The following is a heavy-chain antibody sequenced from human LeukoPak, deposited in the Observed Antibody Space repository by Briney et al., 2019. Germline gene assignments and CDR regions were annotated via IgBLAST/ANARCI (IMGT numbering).Heavy chain of an antibody. Sequence: GASVKVSCKGSEYTFTGYYMHWVRQAPGQGLEWMGWINPNSGGTNYAQKFQGRVTMTRDTSISTAYMELSKLRSDDTAVYYCARDLREGYSSSWYYYYYYMDVWGKGTTVTVSS. D-gene: IGHD6-13*01. CDR1: EYTFTGYY. V-gene: IGHV1-2*02. J-gene: IGHJ6*03. CDR2: INPNSGGT. CDR3: ARDLREGYSSSWYYYYYYMDV.